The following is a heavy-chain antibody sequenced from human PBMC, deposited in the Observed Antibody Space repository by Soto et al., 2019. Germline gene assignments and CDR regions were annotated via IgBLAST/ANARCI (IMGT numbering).Heavy chain of an antibody. CDR3: ARDLPYSSGPRWFDP. J-gene: IGHJ5*02. CDR1: GGTFSSYA. D-gene: IGHD6-19*01. CDR2: IIPIFGTA. V-gene: IGHV1-69*13. Sequence: GASVKVSCKASGGTFSSYAISWVLQAPGQGLEWMGGIIPIFGTANYAQKFQGRVTITADESTSTAYMELSSLRSEDTAVYYCARDLPYSSGPRWFDPWGQGTLVTVSS.